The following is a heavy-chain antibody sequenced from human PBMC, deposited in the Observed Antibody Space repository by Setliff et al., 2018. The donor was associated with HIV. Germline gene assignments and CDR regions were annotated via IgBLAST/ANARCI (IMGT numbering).Heavy chain of an antibody. D-gene: IGHD3-10*01. CDR3: ARDSFGGEFTYYYYGMDV. Sequence: VASVKVSCKASGYTFTSYAMHWVRQAPGQRLGWMGWINAGNGNTKYSQKFQGRVTITRDTSASTAYMELSSLRSEDTAVYYCARDSFGGEFTYYYYGMDVWGQGTTVTVSS. J-gene: IGHJ6*02. CDR1: GYTFTSYA. V-gene: IGHV1-3*01. CDR2: INAGNGNT.